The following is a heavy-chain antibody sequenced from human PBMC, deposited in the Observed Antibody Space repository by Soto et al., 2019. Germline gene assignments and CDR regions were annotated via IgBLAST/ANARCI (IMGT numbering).Heavy chain of an antibody. CDR2: ISYDGSNK. V-gene: IGHV3-30*18. D-gene: IGHD3-10*01. CDR1: GFTFSSYG. Sequence: QPGGSLRLSCAASGFTFSSYGMHWVRQAPGKGLEWVAVISYDGSNKYYADSVKGRFTISRDNSKNTLYLQMNSLRAEDTAVYYCAKDRTDGSGRPHTNQFDYWGQGTLVTVSS. CDR3: AKDRTDGSGRPHTNQFDY. J-gene: IGHJ4*02.